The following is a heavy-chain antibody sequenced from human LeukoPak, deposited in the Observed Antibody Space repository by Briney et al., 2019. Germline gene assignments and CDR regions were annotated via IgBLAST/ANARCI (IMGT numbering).Heavy chain of an antibody. J-gene: IGHJ6*02. CDR1: GYTFTSYA. CDR3: ARVNCSGGSCYSGGYGMDV. D-gene: IGHD2-15*01. CDR2: INAGNGNT. Sequence: ASVKVSCKASGYTFTSYAMHWVRQAPGQRLEWMGWINAGNGNTKYSQKFQGRVTITRDTSASTAYMELSSLRSEDTAVYYCARVNCSGGSCYSGGYGMDVWGQGTTVTVSS. V-gene: IGHV1-3*01.